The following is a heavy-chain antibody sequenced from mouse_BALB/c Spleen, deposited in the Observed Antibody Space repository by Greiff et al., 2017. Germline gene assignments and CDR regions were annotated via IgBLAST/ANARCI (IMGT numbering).Heavy chain of an antibody. Sequence: EVHLVESGGGLVQPGGSLKLSCAASGFTFSSYGMSWVRQTPDKRLELVATINSNGGSTYYPDSVKGRFTISRDNAKNTLYLQMSSLKSEDTAMYYCARDDYLDYWGQGTTLTVSA. J-gene: IGHJ2*01. CDR1: GFTFSSYG. CDR3: ARDDYLDY. V-gene: IGHV5-6-3*01. CDR2: INSNGGST.